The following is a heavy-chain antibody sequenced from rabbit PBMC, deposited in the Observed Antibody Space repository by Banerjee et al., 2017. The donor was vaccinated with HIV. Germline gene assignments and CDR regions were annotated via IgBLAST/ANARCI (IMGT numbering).Heavy chain of an antibody. Sequence: QSLEESGGDLVKPGASLTLTCTASGFSFSSSYYMCWVRQAPGKGLEWIACFDAGSSDSTYYASWAKGRFTISKTSSTMVTLQMTSLTVADTATYFCSRDRDYGIIYWDLWGPGTLVTVS. CDR3: SRDRDYGIIYWDL. V-gene: IGHV1S40*01. CDR2: FDAGSSDST. J-gene: IGHJ6*01. D-gene: IGHD5-1*01. CDR1: GFSFSSSYY.